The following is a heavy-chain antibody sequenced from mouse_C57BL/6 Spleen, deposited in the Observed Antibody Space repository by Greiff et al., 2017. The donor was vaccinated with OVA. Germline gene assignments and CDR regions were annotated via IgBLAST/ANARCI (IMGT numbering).Heavy chain of an antibody. CDR1: GYAFSSYW. CDR2: IYPGDGDT. D-gene: IGHD1-1*01. CDR3: ASTTVYYFDY. V-gene: IGHV1-80*01. J-gene: IGHJ2*01. Sequence: VQGVESGAELVKPGASVKISCKASGYAFSSYWMNWVKQRPGKGLEWIGQIYPGDGDTNYNGKFKGKATLTADKSSSTAYMQLSSLTSEDSAVYFCASTTVYYFDYWGQGTTLTVSS.